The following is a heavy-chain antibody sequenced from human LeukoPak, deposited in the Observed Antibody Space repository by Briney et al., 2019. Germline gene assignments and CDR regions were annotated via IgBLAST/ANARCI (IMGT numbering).Heavy chain of an antibody. V-gene: IGHV1-18*01. CDR1: GYTFTSYG. J-gene: IGHJ4*02. Sequence: GASVKVSCKASGYTFTSYGISWVRQAPGQGLEWMGWISAYNGNTNYAQKLQGRVTMTTDTSTSTAYMELRSLRSDDTAVYYCARDALPYDSSGPQYFDYWGQGTLVTVSS. CDR3: ARDALPYDSSGPQYFDY. CDR2: ISAYNGNT. D-gene: IGHD3-22*01.